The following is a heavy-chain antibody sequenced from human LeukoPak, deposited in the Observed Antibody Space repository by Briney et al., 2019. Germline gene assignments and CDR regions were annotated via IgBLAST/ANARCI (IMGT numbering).Heavy chain of an antibody. CDR2: IYHSGST. V-gene: IGHV4-59*01. CDR3: ARDYKLRYFDY. Sequence: SETLSLTCTVSGGSISYYYWSWIRQPPGKGLEWIGHIYHSGSTNYNPSLKSRVTISVDTSKNHFSLKLSSVTAADTAVYYCARDYKLRYFDYWGQGTLVTVSS. D-gene: IGHD3-9*01. J-gene: IGHJ4*02. CDR1: GGSISYYY.